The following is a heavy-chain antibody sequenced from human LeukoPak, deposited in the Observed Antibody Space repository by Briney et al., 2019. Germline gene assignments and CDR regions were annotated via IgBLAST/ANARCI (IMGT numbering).Heavy chain of an antibody. Sequence: PGGSLRLSCAASGFIFSDSTMHWVRQASGKGLEWVGRIRSKGNTYATAYAASVKGRFTISRDDSKNTAYLQMNSLKTEDTAVYYCTSLSDIWGQRTMVTVSS. J-gene: IGHJ3*02. V-gene: IGHV3-73*01. CDR3: TSLSDI. CDR2: IRSKGNTYAT. CDR1: GFIFSDST.